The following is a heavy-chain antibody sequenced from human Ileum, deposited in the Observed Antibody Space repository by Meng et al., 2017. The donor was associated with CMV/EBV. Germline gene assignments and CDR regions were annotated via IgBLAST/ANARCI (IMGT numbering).Heavy chain of an antibody. CDR2: IYSGGST. Sequence: LSVACAASGFTVSSNYTSWVRQAPGKGLEWVSVIYSGGSTYYADSVKGRFTISRDNSKNTLYLQMNSLRAEDTAVYYCARDGANGGDYWGQGTLVTVSS. J-gene: IGHJ4*02. V-gene: IGHV3-66*02. D-gene: IGHD3-16*01. CDR3: ARDGANGGDY. CDR1: GFTVSSNY.